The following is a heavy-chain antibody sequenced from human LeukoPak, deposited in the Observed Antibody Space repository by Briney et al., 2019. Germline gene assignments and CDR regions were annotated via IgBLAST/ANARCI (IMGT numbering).Heavy chain of an antibody. CDR1: GGSISSSSYY. CDR3: ARKDGFGDAFDI. CDR2: IYYSGST. Sequence: SETLSLTCTVSGGSISSSSYYWGWLRQPPGTGLEWIGSIYYSGSTYYNPSLKSRVTISVDTSKNQFSLKLSSVTAADTAVYYCARKDGFGDAFDIWGQGTMVTVSS. D-gene: IGHD3-10*01. V-gene: IGHV4-39*07. J-gene: IGHJ3*02.